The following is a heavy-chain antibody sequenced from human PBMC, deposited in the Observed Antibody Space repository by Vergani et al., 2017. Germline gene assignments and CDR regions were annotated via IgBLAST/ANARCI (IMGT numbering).Heavy chain of an antibody. J-gene: IGHJ4*02. CDR3: ARLYGRDSSGSKYFDY. CDR1: GYSFTNYW. CDR2: IHPADSDT. Sequence: EVQLVQSGAEVKKPGESLKISCQISGYSFTNYWIGWVRQMPGKGLEWMGIIHPADSDTRYSPSFQGQVTISVDKSISTAYLQRSSLRASDSAMYYCARLYGRDSSGSKYFDYCCQGTLITVSS. D-gene: IGHD3-22*01. V-gene: IGHV5-51*01.